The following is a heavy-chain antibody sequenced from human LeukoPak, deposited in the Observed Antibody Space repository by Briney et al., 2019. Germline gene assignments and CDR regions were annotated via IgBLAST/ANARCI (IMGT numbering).Heavy chain of an antibody. D-gene: IGHD1-26*01. Sequence: PSETLSLTCTVSGGSISSSSYYWGWIRQPPGKGLEWIGSIYYSGGTYYNPSLKSRVTISVDTSKNQFSLKLSSVTAADTAVYYCARHGAFFGYWGQGTLVTVSS. CDR2: IYYSGGT. CDR1: GGSISSSSYY. J-gene: IGHJ4*02. V-gene: IGHV4-39*01. CDR3: ARHGAFFGY.